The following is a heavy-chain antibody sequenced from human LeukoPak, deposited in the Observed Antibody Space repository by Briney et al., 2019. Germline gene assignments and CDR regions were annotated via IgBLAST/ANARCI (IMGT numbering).Heavy chain of an antibody. CDR3: ARRPYYGDYGYFDL. J-gene: IGHJ2*01. CDR2: IYYSGST. CDR1: GGSISSSSYY. Sequence: SETLSLTCTVSGGSISSSSYYWGWIRQPPGKGLEWIGSIYYSGSTYYNPSLKSRVTISVDTSKNQFSLKLSSVSAADTAVYYCARRPYYGDYGYFDLWGRGTLVTVSS. D-gene: IGHD4-17*01. V-gene: IGHV4-39*01.